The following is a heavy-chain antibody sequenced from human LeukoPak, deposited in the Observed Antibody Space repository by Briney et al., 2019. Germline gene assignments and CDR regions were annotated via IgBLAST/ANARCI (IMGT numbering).Heavy chain of an antibody. D-gene: IGHD3-10*01. V-gene: IGHV3-23*01. CDR2: ISDGGDTT. Sequence: QPGGSLRLSCLASGFTFTDYAMSWVRQAPGKGLEWVSSISDGGDTTYYIDSVRDRFTVSRDNRRNFFYLQMHSLRAEDTALYFCAKDRAQAGFYFYLWGQGALVTVSS. CDR3: AKDRAQAGFYFYL. J-gene: IGHJ4*02. CDR1: GFTFTDYA.